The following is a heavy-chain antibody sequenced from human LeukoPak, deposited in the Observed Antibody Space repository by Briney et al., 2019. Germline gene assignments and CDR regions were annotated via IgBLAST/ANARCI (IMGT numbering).Heavy chain of an antibody. V-gene: IGHV3-23*01. CDR3: AKTSRRDSTYDSPFDY. Sequence: GGSLRLSCAASGFTFSTYAMTWFRQAPGKGLEWVSAVRGSGTATYYADSVKGRFTISRDNSDNTLYLQMNSLRAEDTAIYYCAKTSRRDSTYDSPFDYWGQGTLVTVSS. CDR2: VRGSGTAT. D-gene: IGHD3-3*01. J-gene: IGHJ4*02. CDR1: GFTFSTYA.